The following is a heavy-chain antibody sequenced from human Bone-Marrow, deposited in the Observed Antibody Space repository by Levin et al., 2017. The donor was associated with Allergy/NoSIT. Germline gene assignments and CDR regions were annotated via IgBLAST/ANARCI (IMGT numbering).Heavy chain of an antibody. D-gene: IGHD3-16*01. Sequence: GESLKISCEGSGYRFATYWIGWVRQMPGKGLEWMGMIYPGDSDTRYSPSFQGQVTISADKSISTAYLQWSSLKASDTAMYYCARHMGADQIYYFDYWGQGTLVTVSS. J-gene: IGHJ4*02. CDR1: GYRFATYW. V-gene: IGHV5-51*01. CDR2: IYPGDSDT. CDR3: ARHMGADQIYYFDY.